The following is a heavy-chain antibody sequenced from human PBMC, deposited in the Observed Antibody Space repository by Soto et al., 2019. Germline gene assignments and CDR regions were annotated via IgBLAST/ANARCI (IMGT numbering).Heavy chain of an antibody. CDR3: ARDLPFTVTTIRDYYYGMDV. CDR1: GFTFSSYA. Sequence: GGSLRLSCAASGFTFSSYAMSWVRQAPGKGLVWVSRINSDGSSTSYADSVKGRFTISRDNAKNTLYLQMNSLRAEDTAVYYCARDLPFTVTTIRDYYYGMDVWGQGTTVTVPS. CDR2: INSDGSST. J-gene: IGHJ6*02. D-gene: IGHD4-4*01. V-gene: IGHV3-74*01.